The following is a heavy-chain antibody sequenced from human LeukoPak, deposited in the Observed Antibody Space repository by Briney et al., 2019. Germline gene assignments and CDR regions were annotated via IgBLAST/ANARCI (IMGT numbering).Heavy chain of an antibody. CDR1: GYTFTSYG. Sequence: EASVKVSCKASGYTFTSYGISWVRQAPGQGLEWMGWISAYNGNTNYAQKLQGRVTMTTDTSTSTAYMELRSLRSDDTAVYYCARDWEGSYGYGFDYWGQGTLVTVSS. J-gene: IGHJ4*02. D-gene: IGHD5-18*01. CDR3: ARDWEGSYGYGFDY. V-gene: IGHV1-18*01. CDR2: ISAYNGNT.